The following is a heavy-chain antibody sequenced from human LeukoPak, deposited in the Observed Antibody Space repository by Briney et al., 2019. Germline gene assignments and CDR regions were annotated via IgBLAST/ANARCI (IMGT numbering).Heavy chain of an antibody. J-gene: IGHJ6*02. D-gene: IGHD3-3*01. CDR2: ISSSGSTI. CDR3: ARDFGVVTQSDYYGMDV. Sequence: PGGSLRLSCAASGFTFSSYSMHWVRQAPGKGLEWVSYISSSGSTIYYADSVKGRFTISRDNAKNSLYLQMNSLRAEDTAVYYCARDFGVVTQSDYYGMDVWGQGTTVTVSS. V-gene: IGHV3-48*03. CDR1: GFTFSSYS.